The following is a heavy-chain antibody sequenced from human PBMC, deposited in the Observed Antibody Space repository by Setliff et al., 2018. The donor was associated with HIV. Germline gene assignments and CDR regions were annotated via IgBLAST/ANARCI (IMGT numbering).Heavy chain of an antibody. D-gene: IGHD3-16*01. Sequence: PGGSLRLSCTASGLKLSFSFAWLSWVRQVPGKGLEWVGRITAKFNGYVKEYAASVQGRFTISRDDSKDSLFLQMNNLKTEDTAVYYCVRAAAGLDIWSQKILVTVSS. V-gene: IGHV3-72*01. CDR1: GLKLSFSFAW. CDR2: ITAKFNGYVK. J-gene: IGHJ4*02. CDR3: VRAAAGLDI.